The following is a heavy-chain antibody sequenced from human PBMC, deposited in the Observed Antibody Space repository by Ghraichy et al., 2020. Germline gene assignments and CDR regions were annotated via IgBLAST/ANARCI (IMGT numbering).Heavy chain of an antibody. Sequence: SETLSLTCTVSGGSISRYYWSWIRQTPGRGLEWIGYMYYSGTTNYNPSLKSRVTISVDTSKNQFSLKLSSVTAADTAVYYCASGAWKAPGYCGQGTLVTVS. V-gene: IGHV4-59*08. J-gene: IGHJ4*02. D-gene: IGHD1-1*01. CDR1: GGSISRYY. CDR3: ASGAWKAPGY. CDR2: MYYSGTT.